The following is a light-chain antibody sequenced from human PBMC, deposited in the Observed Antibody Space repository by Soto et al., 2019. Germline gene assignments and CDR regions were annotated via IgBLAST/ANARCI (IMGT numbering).Light chain of an antibody. CDR1: QCFVHSDGIAY. CDR2: KVS. Sequence: VVMTQSPLSLPFTPGHPSSISCGSNQCFVHSDGIAYFSWFQQRPGRSPRRLIYKVSNRDSGVPARFSGSGSGTDFALKISRVEAEDVGVYYCMQGTHWPITFGQGTRLEIK. CDR3: MQGTHWPIT. V-gene: IGKV2-30*02. J-gene: IGKJ5*01.